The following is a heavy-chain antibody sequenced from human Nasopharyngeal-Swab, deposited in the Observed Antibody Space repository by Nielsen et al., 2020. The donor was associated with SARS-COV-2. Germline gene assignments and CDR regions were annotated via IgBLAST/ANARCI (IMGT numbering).Heavy chain of an antibody. Sequence: SETLSLTCTVSGGSISSGDYYWSWIRQPPGKGLKWIGYIYYSGSTYYNPSLKSRVTISVDTSKNQFSLKLSSVTAADTAVYYCARGSTYYYDSTLSEIDYWGQGTLVTVSS. J-gene: IGHJ4*02. CDR3: ARGSTYYYDSTLSEIDY. CDR1: GGSISSGDYY. D-gene: IGHD3-22*01. CDR2: IYYSGST. V-gene: IGHV4-30-4*01.